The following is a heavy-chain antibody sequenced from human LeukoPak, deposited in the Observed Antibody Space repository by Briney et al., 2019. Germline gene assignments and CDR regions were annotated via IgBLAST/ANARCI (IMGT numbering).Heavy chain of an antibody. V-gene: IGHV4-34*01. J-gene: IGHJ6*02. CDR1: GESFSGYY. Sequence: SETLSLTCAVYGESFSGYYGSWIRQPPGKGLEWIGEINHSGSTDYNPSLKSRVTISIDTSKSQFSLRLSSVTAADTAVYYCAKFSSIRGVDDVWGLGTAVTVS. D-gene: IGHD3-10*01. CDR3: AKFSSIRGVDDV. CDR2: INHSGST.